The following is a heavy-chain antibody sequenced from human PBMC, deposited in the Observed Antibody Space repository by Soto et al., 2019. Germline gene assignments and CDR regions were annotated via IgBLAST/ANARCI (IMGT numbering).Heavy chain of an antibody. Sequence: GGSLRLSCAASGFTVSSNYMSWVRQAPGKGLEWVSVIYSGGSTYYADSVKGRFTISRDNSKNTLYLQMNSLRAEDTAVYYCARSSVVPAAIIDYWGQGTLVTVSS. CDR3: ARSSVVPAAIIDY. J-gene: IGHJ4*02. V-gene: IGHV3-66*01. D-gene: IGHD2-2*01. CDR2: IYSGGST. CDR1: GFTVSSNY.